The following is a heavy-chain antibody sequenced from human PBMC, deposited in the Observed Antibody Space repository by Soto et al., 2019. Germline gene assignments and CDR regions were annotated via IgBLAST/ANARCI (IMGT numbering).Heavy chain of an antibody. CDR1: GFTFTPYG. Sequence: QVQLVESGGGVVQPGRSLRLSCAASGFTFTPYGMHWVRQVPGQGPEWVAVISYDGTIKHYADSVKGRFTISRDNSNNTLYLEMHSLRTEDTALYYCAKDRGWQAGRYFYGMDVWGQGTTVTVSS. CDR2: ISYDGTIK. J-gene: IGHJ6*02. D-gene: IGHD2-15*01. V-gene: IGHV3-30*18. CDR3: AKDRGWQAGRYFYGMDV.